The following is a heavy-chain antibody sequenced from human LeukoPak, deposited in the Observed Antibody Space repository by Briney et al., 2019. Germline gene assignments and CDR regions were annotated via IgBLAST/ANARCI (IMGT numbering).Heavy chain of an antibody. CDR2: IYGADTI. V-gene: IGHV3-66*01. CDR1: GFTISSSY. J-gene: IGHJ4*02. CDR3: ARGARGAYFDY. D-gene: IGHD4/OR15-4a*01. Sequence: GGSLRLSCAASGFTISSSYMSWVREVPGKGLEWVSCIYGADTIYYADFVKDRFTISRDSNRNILYLQMNSLRADDTAVYYCARGARGAYFDYWGQGTLVTVSS.